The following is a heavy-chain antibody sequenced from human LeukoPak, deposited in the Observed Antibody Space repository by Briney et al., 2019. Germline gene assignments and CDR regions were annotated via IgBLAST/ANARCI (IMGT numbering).Heavy chain of an antibody. CDR3: ARGGDYGDYFGAFDI. CDR1: GGTFSSYA. J-gene: IGHJ3*02. V-gene: IGHV1-69*06. D-gene: IGHD4-17*01. Sequence: ASVKVSCKASGGTFSSYAISWVRQAPGQGLEWMGGIIPIFGTANYAQKFQGRVTITADKSTSTAYMELSSPRSEDTAVYYCARGGDYGDYFGAFDIWGQGTMVTVSS. CDR2: IIPIFGTA.